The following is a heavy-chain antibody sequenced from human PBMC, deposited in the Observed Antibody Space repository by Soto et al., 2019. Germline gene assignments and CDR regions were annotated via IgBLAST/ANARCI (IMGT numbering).Heavy chain of an antibody. J-gene: IGHJ4*02. Sequence: GGSLSLSCEASGFTSSTYAMSWVRQTPGKGLEWVSAISGSGGTKDYADSVKGRFTISRDNSKNTVYLQMNSLRAEDTAVYYCAKKVSGARPFDCWGQGTLVTVSS. CDR3: AKKVSGARPFDC. CDR2: ISGSGGTK. D-gene: IGHD6-19*01. CDR1: GFTSSTYA. V-gene: IGHV3-23*01.